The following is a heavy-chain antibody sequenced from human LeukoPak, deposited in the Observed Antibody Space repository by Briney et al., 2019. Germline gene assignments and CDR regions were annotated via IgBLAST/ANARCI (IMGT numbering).Heavy chain of an antibody. J-gene: IGHJ5*02. V-gene: IGHV4-39*07. CDR2: IYYSGST. Sequence: PSETLSLTCTVSGGSLSSSIYYWGWIRQPPGKGLEWIGTIYYSGSTYYNPSLKSRVTISVDTSKNQFSLKLSSVTAADTAVYYCARDVRFLEWLLGGNWFDPWGQGTLVTVSS. CDR3: ARDVRFLEWLLGGNWFDP. D-gene: IGHD3-3*01. CDR1: GGSLSSSIYY.